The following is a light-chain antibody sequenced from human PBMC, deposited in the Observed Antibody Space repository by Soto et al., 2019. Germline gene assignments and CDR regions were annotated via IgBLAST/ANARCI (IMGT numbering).Light chain of an antibody. CDR3: LSFDSSLSVV. J-gene: IGLJ2*01. CDR1: SSNIGAGYD. V-gene: IGLV1-40*01. Sequence: QSVLTQPPSVSGAPGQRVTISCTGSSSNIGAGYDVHWYQQLPGRAPKLLIYGNTNRPSGVPDLFSGSKSGTSASLAITGLQAEAEADYYCLSFDSSLSVVFGGGTKLTVL. CDR2: GNT.